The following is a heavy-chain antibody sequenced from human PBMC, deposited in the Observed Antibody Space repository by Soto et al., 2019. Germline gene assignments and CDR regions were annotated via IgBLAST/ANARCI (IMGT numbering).Heavy chain of an antibody. Sequence: QITLKESGPTLVKPTQTLTLTCDFSGFSLSANAVGVGWIRQPPGKALELLGSIYWNDDKRYIPSLRSRLTITRDTSKNQVVLTLSNMDPGDTATYYCAHSHDFSNYDWFDPWGPGTLVTVSS. J-gene: IGHJ5*02. CDR3: AHSHDFSNYDWFDP. CDR1: GFSLSANAVG. CDR2: IYWNDDK. D-gene: IGHD4-4*01. V-gene: IGHV2-5*01.